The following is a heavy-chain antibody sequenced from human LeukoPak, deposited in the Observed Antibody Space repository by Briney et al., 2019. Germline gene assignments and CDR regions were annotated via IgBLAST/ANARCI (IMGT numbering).Heavy chain of an antibody. V-gene: IGHV3-48*02. CDR3: TRDSGLIVGALNFDY. J-gene: IGHJ4*02. Sequence: AGSLRLSCAASGFTFSSYAMNWVRQAPGKGLEWVSYISSSSTTILYADSVKGGFTISRDNAKNSLYLQMNSLRDEDTAVYYCTRDSGLIVGALNFDYWGQGTLVTVSS. D-gene: IGHD1-26*01. CDR2: ISSSSTTI. CDR1: GFTFSSYA.